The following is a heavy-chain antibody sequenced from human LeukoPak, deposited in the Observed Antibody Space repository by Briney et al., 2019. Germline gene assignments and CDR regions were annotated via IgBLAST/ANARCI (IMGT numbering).Heavy chain of an antibody. Sequence: GGGLRLSCTAPGFTVRSNYMSWVRQSLRKGLGWVSLMYSGGSTEYADSVKGRFIISRDHSKNTLYLQMNSLRAEDTAVYYCARDRYCSGGSCYGDAFDLWGQGTMVTVSS. CDR1: GFTVRSNY. CDR2: MYSGGST. D-gene: IGHD2-15*01. V-gene: IGHV3-53*01. CDR3: ARDRYCSGGSCYGDAFDL. J-gene: IGHJ3*01.